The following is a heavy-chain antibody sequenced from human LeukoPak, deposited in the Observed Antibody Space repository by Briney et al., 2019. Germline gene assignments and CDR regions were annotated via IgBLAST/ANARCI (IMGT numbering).Heavy chain of an antibody. Sequence: PGGSLRLSCAASGFAFSTYSMNWVRQAPGKGLEWVSSITSSNSYIHYADSVRGRFTISRDNAKNSVYLQMNSLRAEDTAVYYCAGARSGYFSDAFDIWGQGTMVTVSS. J-gene: IGHJ3*02. CDR2: ITSSNSYI. CDR1: GFAFSTYS. V-gene: IGHV3-21*01. D-gene: IGHD3-22*01. CDR3: AGARSGYFSDAFDI.